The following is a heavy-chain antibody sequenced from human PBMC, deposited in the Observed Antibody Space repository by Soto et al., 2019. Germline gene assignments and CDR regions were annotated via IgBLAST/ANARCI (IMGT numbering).Heavy chain of an antibody. CDR3: ARRGEAAYCGGDCYSGYLDP. V-gene: IGHV1-3*01. CDR1: GYTFTSYA. J-gene: IGHJ5*02. D-gene: IGHD2-21*02. CDR2: INAGNGNT. Sequence: ASVKVSCKASGYTFTSYAMHWVRQAPGQRLDWMGWINAGNGNTKYSQKFQGRVTITRDTSASTAYMELSSLRSEDTAVYYCARRGEAAYCGGDCYSGYLDPWGQGTLVTVSS.